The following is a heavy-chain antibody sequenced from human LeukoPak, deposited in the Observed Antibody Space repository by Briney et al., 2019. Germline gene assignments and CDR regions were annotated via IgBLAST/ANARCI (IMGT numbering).Heavy chain of an antibody. Sequence: SETLSLTCSVSGGSIRTYYWSWIRQPPGKGLEWIGDIYYSGSTNYNPSLKSRVTISVDTSKNQFSLRLSSVTAADTAVYYCARVRNWDGSGNYYASGGYYYYMDVWGKGTTVTVSS. V-gene: IGHV4-59*01. CDR3: ARVRNWDGSGNYYASGGYYYYMDV. D-gene: IGHD3-10*01. CDR1: GGSIRTYY. CDR2: IYYSGST. J-gene: IGHJ6*03.